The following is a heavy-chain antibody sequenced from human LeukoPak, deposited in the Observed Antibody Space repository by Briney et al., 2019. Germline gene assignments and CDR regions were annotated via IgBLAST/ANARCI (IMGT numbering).Heavy chain of an antibody. CDR2: ISGSGGST. CDR3: AKEVHMIVVVITRGMFDY. CDR1: GFTFSSYA. V-gene: IGHV3-23*01. D-gene: IGHD3-22*01. J-gene: IGHJ4*02. Sequence: GGSLRLSCAASGFTFSSYAMSWVRQAPGKGLEWVSAISGSGGSTYYADSVKGRFTISRDNSKNTLYLQMNSLRAEDTAVYYCAKEVHMIVVVITRGMFDYWGQGTLVTVSS.